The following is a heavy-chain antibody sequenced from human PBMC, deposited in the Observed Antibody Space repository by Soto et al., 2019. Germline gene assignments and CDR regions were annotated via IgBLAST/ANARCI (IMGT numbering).Heavy chain of an antibody. CDR2: ISGSGGST. CDR3: AKDSSSNPYYYDSSGYPVY. J-gene: IGHJ4*02. Sequence: GGSLRLSCAASGFTFSSYAMSWVRQAPGKGLEWVSAISGSGGSTYYADSVKGRFTISRDNSKNTLYLQMNSLRAEDTAVYYCAKDSSSNPYYYDSSGYPVYWGQGTLVTVSS. CDR1: GFTFSSYA. V-gene: IGHV3-23*01. D-gene: IGHD3-22*01.